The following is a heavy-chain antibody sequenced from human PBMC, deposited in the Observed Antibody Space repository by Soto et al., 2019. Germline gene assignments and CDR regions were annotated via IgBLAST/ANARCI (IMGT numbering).Heavy chain of an antibody. J-gene: IGHJ6*02. CDR1: GDSVSRSTW. D-gene: IGHD3-22*01. V-gene: IGHV4-4*02. Sequence: QVQLEESGPGLVKASGTLSLTCTVSGDSVSRSTWWSWVRQTPEKGLEWIGEIYQSGITHYSPSLKSPVAISIEKSKNQSSLKMTSVTAADTAVYYCARDGHYDSSGIMDVWGQGTSVTVS. CDR2: IYQSGIT. CDR3: ARDGHYDSSGIMDV.